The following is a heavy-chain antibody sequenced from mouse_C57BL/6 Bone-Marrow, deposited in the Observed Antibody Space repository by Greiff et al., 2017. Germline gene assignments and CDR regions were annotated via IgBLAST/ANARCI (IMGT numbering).Heavy chain of an antibody. CDR1: GYAFSSYW. D-gene: IGHD1-1*01. Sequence: VQLVESGAELVKPGASVKISCKASGYAFSSYWMNWVKQRPGKGLEWIGQIYPGDGDTNYNGKFKGKATLTADKSSSTAYMQLSSLTSEDSAVYFCANYYGSRGYFDVWGTGTTVTVSS. CDR2: IYPGDGDT. V-gene: IGHV1-80*01. J-gene: IGHJ1*03. CDR3: ANYYGSRGYFDV.